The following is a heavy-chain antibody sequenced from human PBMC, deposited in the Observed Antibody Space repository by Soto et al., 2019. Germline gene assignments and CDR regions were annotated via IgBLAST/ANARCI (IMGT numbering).Heavy chain of an antibody. Sequence: ASVKVSCKASGYTFTSYAIHWVRQAPGQRLEWMGWINAGNDNTKYSQKFQGRVTITRDTSASTAYMELSSLRSEDTAVYYCARDRFALVRGVIITPFYWGQGTLVTVSS. CDR2: INAGNDNT. V-gene: IGHV1-3*01. CDR1: GYTFTSYA. CDR3: ARDRFALVRGVIITPFY. D-gene: IGHD3-10*01. J-gene: IGHJ4*02.